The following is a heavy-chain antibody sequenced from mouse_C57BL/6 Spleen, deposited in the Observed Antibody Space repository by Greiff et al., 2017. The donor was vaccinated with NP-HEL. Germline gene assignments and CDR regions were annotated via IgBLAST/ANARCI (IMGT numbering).Heavy chain of an antibody. Sequence: VKLQESGPELVKPGASVKISCKASGYAFSSSWMNWVKQRPGKGLEWIGRIYPGDGDTNYNGKFKGKATLTADKSSSTAYMQLSSLTSEDSAVYFCARGGITTVVAPDYWGQGTTLTVSS. J-gene: IGHJ2*01. D-gene: IGHD1-1*01. CDR2: IYPGDGDT. CDR1: GYAFSSSW. CDR3: ARGGITTVVAPDY. V-gene: IGHV1-82*01.